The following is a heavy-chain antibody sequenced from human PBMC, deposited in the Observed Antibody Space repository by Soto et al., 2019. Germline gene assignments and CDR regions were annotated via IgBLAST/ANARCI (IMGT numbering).Heavy chain of an antibody. CDR3: ANPYYYDSSGYYRFDY. D-gene: IGHD3-22*01. CDR2: ISGSGGST. V-gene: IGHV3-23*01. CDR1: GFTFSSYA. Sequence: PWGSLRLSCAASGFTFSSYAMSWVRQAPGKGLEWVSAISGSGGSTYYADSVKGRFTISRDNSKNTLYLQMNSLRAEDTAVYYCANPYYYDSSGYYRFDYWGQGTLVTVSS. J-gene: IGHJ4*02.